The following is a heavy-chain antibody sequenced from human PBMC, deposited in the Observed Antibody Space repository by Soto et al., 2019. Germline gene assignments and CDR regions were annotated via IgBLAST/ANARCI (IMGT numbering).Heavy chain of an antibody. V-gene: IGHV1-2*02. CDR2: MNPNSGGT. CDR1: GYTFSGYF. Sequence: QVQLVQSGADVKKPGASVKVSCKTSGYTFSGYFMHWLRQAPGQGLEWMGWMNPNSGGTDYAQNFQGRVSMTWDTSIRTAYMELSRLRSDDTARYYCARGYYSSNWRVFDYWGQGTLVTVSS. CDR3: ARGYYSSNWRVFDY. J-gene: IGHJ4*02. D-gene: IGHD6-13*01.